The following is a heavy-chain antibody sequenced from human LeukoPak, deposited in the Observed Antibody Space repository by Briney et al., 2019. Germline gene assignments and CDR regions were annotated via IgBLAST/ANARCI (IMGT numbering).Heavy chain of an antibody. CDR2: IYSGGST. Sequence: PGGSLRLSCAASGFTVSSNYMSWVRQAPGKGLEWVSVIYSGGSTYYADSVKGRFTISRDNSKNTLYLQMNSLRAEDTAVYYCARPHPSYCTNGVCYSGAFDTWGQGTMVTVSS. D-gene: IGHD2-8*01. J-gene: IGHJ3*02. V-gene: IGHV3-66*04. CDR1: GFTVSSNY. CDR3: ARPHPSYCTNGVCYSGAFDT.